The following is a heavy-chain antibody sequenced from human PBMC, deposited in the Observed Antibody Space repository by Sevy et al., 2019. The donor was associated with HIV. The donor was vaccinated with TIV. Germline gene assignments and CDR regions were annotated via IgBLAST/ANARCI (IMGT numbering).Heavy chain of an antibody. J-gene: IGHJ4*02. CDR1: GYSISSGYY. CDR3: AGCYYDSSGKYYFDY. Sequence: SETLSLTCAVSGYSISSGYYWGWIRQPPGKGLEWIGNIFHGGSSGSTYYNPSLKSRLTISVDTSKNQFSLKLSSVTAADTAVYYCAGCYYDSSGKYYFDYWGQGTLVTVSS. CDR2: IFHGGSSGST. V-gene: IGHV4-38-2*01. D-gene: IGHD3-22*01.